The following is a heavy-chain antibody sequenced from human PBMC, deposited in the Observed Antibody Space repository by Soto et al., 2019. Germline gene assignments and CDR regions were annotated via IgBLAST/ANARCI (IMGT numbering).Heavy chain of an antibody. CDR3: ARQRTSVVTQAYFDS. CDR2: IYYSGST. V-gene: IGHV4-39*01. J-gene: IGHJ4*02. CDR1: GDSINNRSYY. D-gene: IGHD2-21*02. Sequence: SETLSLTCTITGDSINNRSYYWGWIRQPPGKGLEWIGSIYYSGSTYNNPSLKSRVSMSVDTSKNQFSLKLRSVTAADTALYYCARQRTSVVTQAYFDSWGQGSLVTVSS.